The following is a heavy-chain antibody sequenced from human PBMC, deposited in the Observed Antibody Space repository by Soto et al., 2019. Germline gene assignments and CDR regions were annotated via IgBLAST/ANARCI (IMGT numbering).Heavy chain of an antibody. CDR3: ARHSSSSGYYYYGMDV. CDR1: GGTFSSYA. D-gene: IGHD6-6*01. CDR2: IIPIFGTA. Sequence: EASVKVSCKASGGTFSSYAISWVRQAPGQGLEWMGGIIPIFGTANYAQKFQGRVTITADESTSTAYMELSSLRSEDTAVYYCARHSSSSGYYYYGMDVWGQGTTVTVSS. J-gene: IGHJ6*02. V-gene: IGHV1-69*13.